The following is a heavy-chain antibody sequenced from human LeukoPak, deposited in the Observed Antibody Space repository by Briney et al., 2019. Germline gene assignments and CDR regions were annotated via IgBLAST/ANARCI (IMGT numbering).Heavy chain of an antibody. D-gene: IGHD3-10*01. Sequence: NPSETLSLTCAVYGGSFSGYYWSWIRQPPGKGLEWIGEINHSGSTNYNPSLKSRVTISVDTSKNQFSLKLSSVTAADTAVYYCARGPTDLLLWFGELPSWFDPWGQGTLVTVSS. CDR3: ARGPTDLLLWFGELPSWFDP. CDR2: INHSGST. CDR1: GGSFSGYY. J-gene: IGHJ5*02. V-gene: IGHV4-34*01.